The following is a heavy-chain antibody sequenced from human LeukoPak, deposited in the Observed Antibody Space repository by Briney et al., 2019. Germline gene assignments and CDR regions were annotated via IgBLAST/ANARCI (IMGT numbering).Heavy chain of an antibody. J-gene: IGHJ4*02. Sequence: ASVKVSCKASGYTFTSYYIDWVRQAPGQGLEWMGIINPSGGSTSYAQKFQGRVTMTRDTSTSTVYMELSSLRSEDTAVYYCARASITMVRGVIVGYFDYWGQGTLVTVSS. CDR1: GYTFTSYY. V-gene: IGHV1-46*01. D-gene: IGHD3-10*01. CDR3: ARASITMVRGVIVGYFDY. CDR2: INPSGGST.